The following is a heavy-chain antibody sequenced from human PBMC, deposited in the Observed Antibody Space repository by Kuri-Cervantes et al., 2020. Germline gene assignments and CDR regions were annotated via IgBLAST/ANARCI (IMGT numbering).Heavy chain of an antibody. Sequence: GESLKISCAASGFTFSSYSMNWVRQAPGKGLEWVSYISSSSSTIYYADSVKGRFTISRDNAKNSLYLQMNSLRDEDTAVYYCAKCIYSHTYHDAFDIWGQGTLVTVSS. D-gene: IGHD2-21*01. V-gene: IGHV3-48*02. CDR1: GFTFSSYS. CDR2: ISSSSSTI. J-gene: IGHJ3*02. CDR3: AKCIYSHTYHDAFDI.